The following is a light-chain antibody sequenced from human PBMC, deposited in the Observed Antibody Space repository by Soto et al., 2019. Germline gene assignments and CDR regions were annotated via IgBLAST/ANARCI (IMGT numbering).Light chain of an antibody. CDR3: QSYDRSLRGYV. Sequence: QSVLTQPPSVSGAPGQRVTISCTGTSSNIGAGYDVHWYQHLPGTAPKLLIYGNTTRPPGVPDRFSGSKSGTSASLAITGLQAEDEADYYCQSYDRSLRGYVFGTGTKVTVL. CDR2: GNT. CDR1: SSNIGAGYD. V-gene: IGLV1-40*01. J-gene: IGLJ1*01.